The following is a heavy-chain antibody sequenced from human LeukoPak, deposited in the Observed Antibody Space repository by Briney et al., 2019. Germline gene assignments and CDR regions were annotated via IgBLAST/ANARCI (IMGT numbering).Heavy chain of an antibody. D-gene: IGHD1-26*01. J-gene: IGHJ4*02. CDR1: GVTFSSYA. V-gene: IGHV3-23*01. CDR3: AKSERGINTRFDY. Sequence: PGRSLRLSCAASGVTFSSYAMSWVRQTPGKGLEWVSVISGSGGSTYYADSVKGRFTISRDNSMNTLYLQMNSLRAEDTAVYYCAKSERGINTRFDYWGQGTLVTVSS. CDR2: ISGSGGST.